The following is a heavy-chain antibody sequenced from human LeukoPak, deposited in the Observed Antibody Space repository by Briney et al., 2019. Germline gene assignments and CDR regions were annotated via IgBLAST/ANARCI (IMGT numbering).Heavy chain of an antibody. J-gene: IGHJ4*02. CDR3: AIPTEALTHKLNYFDY. Sequence: GASVKVSCKASGYTFTGYYMHWVRQAPGQGLEWMGWINPNSGGTNYAQKFQGRVTMTRDTSISTAYMELSRLRSDDTAVYYCAIPTEALTHKLNYFDYWGQGTLVTVSS. V-gene: IGHV1-2*02. CDR1: GYTFTGYY. D-gene: IGHD3-9*01. CDR2: INPNSGGT.